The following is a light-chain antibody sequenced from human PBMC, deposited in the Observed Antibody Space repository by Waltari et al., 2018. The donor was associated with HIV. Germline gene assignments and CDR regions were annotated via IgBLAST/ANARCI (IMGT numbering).Light chain of an antibody. CDR2: EVT. CDR3: SSYAGNTILV. V-gene: IGLV2-8*01. CDR1: SRYGGGYNY. Sequence: QSALTQAPSAAGAPGQAVTISRTGPSRYGGGYNYVSLDQQYPGKTPKLMNSEVTKRPSGVPDRFSGSTSGNTASLTVSGLRAEDAAEYYCSSYAGNTILVFGGGTKLTVL. J-gene: IGLJ2*01.